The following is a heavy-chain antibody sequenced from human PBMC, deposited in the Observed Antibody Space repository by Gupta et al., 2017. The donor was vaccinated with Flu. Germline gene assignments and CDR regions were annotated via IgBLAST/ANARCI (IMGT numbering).Heavy chain of an antibody. CDR2: IIPIFGTV. CDR1: YA. Sequence: YAISWVRQAPGQGLEWMGGIIPIFGTVNYVQRFQGRVTITADKSTSTAYLELSSLRSEDTAVYYCAQPSIAAAGTASAFDIWGQGTMVTVSS. D-gene: IGHD6-13*01. J-gene: IGHJ3*02. V-gene: IGHV1-69*06. CDR3: AQPSIAAAGTASAFDI.